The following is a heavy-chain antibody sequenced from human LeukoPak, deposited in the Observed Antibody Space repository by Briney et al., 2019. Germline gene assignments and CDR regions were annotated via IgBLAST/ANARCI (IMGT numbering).Heavy chain of an antibody. D-gene: IGHD1-26*01. CDR2: IYYSGGT. V-gene: IGHV4-39*07. CDR1: GGSISSSNYY. CDR3: ARAPTVGSYDGWFDP. Sequence: PSETLSLTCTVSGGSISSSNYYWGWSRQPPGKGLDWIGSIYYSGGTYYNPSLKSRVTISVDTSKNQFSLKLSSVTAAETAVYYCARAPTVGSYDGWFDPWGQGTLVTVSS. J-gene: IGHJ5*02.